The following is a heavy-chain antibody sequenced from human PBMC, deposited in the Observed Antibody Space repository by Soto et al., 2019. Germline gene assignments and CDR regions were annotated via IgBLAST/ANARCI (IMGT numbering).Heavy chain of an antibody. CDR1: GGSFSGYY. J-gene: IGHJ6*03. Sequence: PSETLSLTCAVYGGSFSGYYWSWIRQPPGKGLEWIGEINHSGNTNYNPSLKSRVTISVDTSKNQFSLKLSSVTAADTAVYYCARETHSYYYYYRDVWGKGTTVTVSS. CDR2: INHSGNT. V-gene: IGHV4-34*01. CDR3: ARETHSYYYYYRDV.